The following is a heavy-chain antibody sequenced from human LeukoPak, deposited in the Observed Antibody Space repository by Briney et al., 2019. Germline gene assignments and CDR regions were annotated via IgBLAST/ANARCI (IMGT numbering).Heavy chain of an antibody. CDR2: INPNSGGT. J-gene: IGHJ4*02. Sequence: ASVKVSCKASGYTFTGYYMHWVRQAPGQGLEWMGWINPNSGGTNYAQKLQGRVTMTRDMSTSTVYMELSSLRSEDRAVYYCARGDSSDYLFPENRLDYWGQGTLVTVSS. D-gene: IGHD3-22*01. CDR1: GYTFTGYY. V-gene: IGHV1-2*02. CDR3: ARGDSSDYLFPENRLDY.